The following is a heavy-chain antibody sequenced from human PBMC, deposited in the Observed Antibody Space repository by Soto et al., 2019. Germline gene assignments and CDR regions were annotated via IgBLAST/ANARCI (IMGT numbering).Heavy chain of an antibody. CDR1: GFTFSSYW. CDR2: MNEDGGTT. J-gene: IGHJ6*02. V-gene: IGHV3-74*01. Sequence: GGSLRLSCAASGFTFSSYWMHWVRQAPGKGLVWVSRMNEDGGTTDYADSVKGRFTISRDNAKNTLYLQMNGLRVEDTAVYYCASDLSGRADVWGQGTTVTVSS. D-gene: IGHD3-10*01. CDR3: ASDLSGRADV.